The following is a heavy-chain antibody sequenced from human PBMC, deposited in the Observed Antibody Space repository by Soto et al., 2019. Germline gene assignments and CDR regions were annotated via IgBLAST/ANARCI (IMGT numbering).Heavy chain of an antibody. CDR3: ARIFVVGRWFDP. CDR1: GGSISSSSYY. CDR2: IYYSGST. D-gene: IGHD2-15*01. Sequence: QLQLQESGPGLVKPSETLSLTCTVSGGSISSSSYYWGWIRQPPGKGLEWIGSIYYSGSTYYNPSLKRRVTISVDTSKNRFSLKRSSVTAADTAVYYCARIFVVGRWFDPWGQGTLVTVSS. V-gene: IGHV4-39*01. J-gene: IGHJ5*02.